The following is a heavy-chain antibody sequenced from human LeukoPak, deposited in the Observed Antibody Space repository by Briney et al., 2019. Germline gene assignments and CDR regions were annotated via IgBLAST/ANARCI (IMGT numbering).Heavy chain of an antibody. CDR2: ISSSSSST. V-gene: IGHV3-48*01. CDR3: ARLYSALPGLDY. Sequence: GGSLRLSCAASGFTFSSYSMNWVRQAPRKGLEWVSYISSSSSSTYYADSVKGRFTISRDNAKNSLYLQMNSLRAEDTAVYYCARLYSALPGLDYWGQGTLVTVSS. CDR1: GFTFSSYS. J-gene: IGHJ4*02. D-gene: IGHD6-13*01.